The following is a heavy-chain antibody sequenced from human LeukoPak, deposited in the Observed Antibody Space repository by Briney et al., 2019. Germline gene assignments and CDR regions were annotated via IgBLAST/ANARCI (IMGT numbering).Heavy chain of an antibody. J-gene: IGHJ4*02. CDR1: GFTFSSYS. CDR2: ISGGGPST. V-gene: IGHV3-23*01. CDR3: AKHNIDY. D-gene: IGHD1-1*01. Sequence: GGSLRLSCAASGFTFSSYSMYWLRQAPGKGLEWISVISGGGPSTYYADSVRGRFPISRDNSKNTLFLQMNSLRAEDTAVYYCAKHNIDYWGQGTLVTVSS.